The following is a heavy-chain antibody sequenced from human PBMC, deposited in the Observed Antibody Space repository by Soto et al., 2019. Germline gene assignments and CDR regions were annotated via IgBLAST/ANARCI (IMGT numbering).Heavy chain of an antibody. CDR2: INAGNGNT. CDR3: ARGPYSSSWYHYYYGMDV. CDR1: GYTFTSYA. J-gene: IGHJ6*02. Sequence: ASVKVSCKASGYTFTSYAMHWVRQAPGQRLEWMGWINAGNGNTKYSQKFQGRVTITRDTSASTAYMELSSLRSEDTAVYYCARGPYSSSWYHYYYGMDVWGQGTTVTVSS. D-gene: IGHD6-13*01. V-gene: IGHV1-3*01.